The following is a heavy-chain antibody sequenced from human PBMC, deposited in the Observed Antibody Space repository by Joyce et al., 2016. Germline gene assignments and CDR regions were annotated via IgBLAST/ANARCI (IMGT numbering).Heavy chain of an antibody. V-gene: IGHV4-34*04. D-gene: IGHD3-10*01. Sequence: QVQLQEWGAGLLKPSETLSLTCAVYGGSLRGYYWSWIRQAPGMGLEWIGEVNDRGRTNDNPSLKSRATTSMDTSKNQFSLRLTTVTAADTAVYFCARARRGIILARGEMGEYLQHWGRGTVVIVSS. CDR3: ARARRGIILARGEMGEYLQH. CDR1: GGSLRGYY. J-gene: IGHJ1*01. CDR2: VNDRGRT.